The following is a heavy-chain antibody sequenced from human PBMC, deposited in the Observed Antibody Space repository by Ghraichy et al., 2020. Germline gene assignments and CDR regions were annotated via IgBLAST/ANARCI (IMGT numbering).Heavy chain of an antibody. V-gene: IGHV3-30*04. CDR1: GFSFSSYA. Sequence: GESLNISCAASGFSFSSYAIHWVRQAPGRGLEWVALISYDGRNKNYADSVKGRFTISRDNAMSTLYLQMNSLRAEDTAVYYCARDLLRGISYGVDVWGQGTTVTVSS. D-gene: IGHD1-26*01. CDR2: ISYDGRNK. J-gene: IGHJ6*02. CDR3: ARDLLRGISYGVDV.